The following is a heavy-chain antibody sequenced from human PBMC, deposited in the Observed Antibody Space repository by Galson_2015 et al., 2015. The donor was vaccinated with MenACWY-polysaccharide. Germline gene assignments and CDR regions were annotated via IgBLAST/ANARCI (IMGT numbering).Heavy chain of an antibody. CDR2: IKLDGSQK. D-gene: IGHD5-24*01. Sequence: SLRLSCAASGFAFNSYWMSWVRQAPGKGLEWVANIKLDGSQKYYVDSVKGRFTISRDIAKNLLYLQMNSLRAEDTAVYYCTRDGYNPWWGQGTLVTVSS. CDR1: GFAFNSYW. J-gene: IGHJ4*02. V-gene: IGHV3-7*01. CDR3: TRDGYNPW.